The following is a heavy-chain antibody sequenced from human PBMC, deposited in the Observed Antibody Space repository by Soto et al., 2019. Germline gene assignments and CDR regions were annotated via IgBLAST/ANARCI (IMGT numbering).Heavy chain of an antibody. J-gene: IGHJ5*02. D-gene: IGHD3-10*01. CDR3: ARVPGT. V-gene: IGHV4-59*01. Sequence: TLSLTCTFSCGSISGYYWSGIRKPPGKGLECIGYMYNTGSTVYNPSLKSRVTISVDTSKNQFSLKLSSVTAADTAVYYCARVPGTWGQGTLGTVSS. CDR2: MYNTGST. CDR1: CGSISGYY.